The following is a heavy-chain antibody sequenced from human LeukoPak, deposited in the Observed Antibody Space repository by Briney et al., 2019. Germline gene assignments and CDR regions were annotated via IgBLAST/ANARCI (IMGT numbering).Heavy chain of an antibody. J-gene: IGHJ4*02. CDR3: ARLEDYVLEY. CDR2: INYRGIT. Sequence: PSETLSLTCSVSGVSIGTYYWSWVRQPPGKGLEWIGYINYRGITSYNPSLKSRVTISVDTSKNQFFLNLRSAAAADTAVYYCARLEDYVLEYWGLGTLVTVSS. CDR1: GVSIGTYY. D-gene: IGHD4-17*01. V-gene: IGHV4-59*08.